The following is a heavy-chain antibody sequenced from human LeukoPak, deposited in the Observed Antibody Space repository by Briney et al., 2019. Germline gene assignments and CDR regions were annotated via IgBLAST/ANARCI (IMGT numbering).Heavy chain of an antibody. D-gene: IGHD3-10*01. Sequence: PGGSLRLSCAASGFTFSSYSMNWVRQAPGKGLEWVSSISRSSSYIYYADSVKGRFTISRDNAKNSLYLQMNSLRAEDTAVYYCARDQAEYYGSGRGYYYYYMDVWGKGTTVTVSS. CDR3: ARDQAEYYGSGRGYYYYYMDV. CDR2: ISRSSSYI. V-gene: IGHV3-21*01. J-gene: IGHJ6*03. CDR1: GFTFSSYS.